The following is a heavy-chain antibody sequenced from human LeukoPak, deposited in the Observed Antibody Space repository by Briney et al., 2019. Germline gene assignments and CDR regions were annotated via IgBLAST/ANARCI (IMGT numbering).Heavy chain of an antibody. CDR1: GYTFTSYY. J-gene: IGHJ4*02. V-gene: IGHV1-69*04. D-gene: IGHD3-16*01. CDR2: IIPILGIA. CDR3: ARAAGTWGAVFDY. Sequence: SVKVSCKASGYTFTSYYMHWVRQAPGQGLEWVGRIIPILGIANYAQKFQGRVTITADKSTSTAYMELSSLRSEDTAVYYCARAAGTWGAVFDYWGQGTLVTVSS.